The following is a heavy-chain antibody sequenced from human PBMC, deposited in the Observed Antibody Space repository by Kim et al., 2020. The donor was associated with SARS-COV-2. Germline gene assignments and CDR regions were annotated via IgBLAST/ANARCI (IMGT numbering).Heavy chain of an antibody. CDR3: ARDRGPRGAFDI. J-gene: IGHJ3*02. V-gene: IGHV3-48*02. D-gene: IGHD3-10*01. Sequence: YYADSVKGRFTISRDNAKNSLYLQMNSLRDEDTAVYYCARDRGPRGAFDIWGQGTMVTVSS.